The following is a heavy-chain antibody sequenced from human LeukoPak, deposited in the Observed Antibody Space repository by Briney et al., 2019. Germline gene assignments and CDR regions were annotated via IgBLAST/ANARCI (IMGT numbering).Heavy chain of an antibody. D-gene: IGHD6-19*01. CDR1: GFTFSSYA. Sequence: GRFLRLSCAASGFTFSSYAMHWVRQAPGKGLEWVAVISYDGSNKYYADSVKGRFTISRDNSKNTLYLQMNSLRAEDTAVYYCARDIVAVAGTHFDYWGQGTLVTVSS. CDR2: ISYDGSNK. J-gene: IGHJ4*02. V-gene: IGHV3-30-3*01. CDR3: ARDIVAVAGTHFDY.